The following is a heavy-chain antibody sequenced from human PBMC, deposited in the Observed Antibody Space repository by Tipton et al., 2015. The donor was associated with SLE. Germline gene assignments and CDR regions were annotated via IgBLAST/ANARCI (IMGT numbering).Heavy chain of an antibody. J-gene: IGHJ3*02. CDR2: IYHSGST. Sequence: LRLSCAVSGGSISSGGYSWSWIRQPPGKGLEWIGYIYHSGSTNYNPSLKSRVTISVDTSKNQFSLKLSSVTAADTAVYYCARDTVTPWGAFDIWGQGTMVTVSS. D-gene: IGHD4-17*01. CDR3: ARDTVTPWGAFDI. CDR1: GGSISSGGYS. V-gene: IGHV4-30-2*01.